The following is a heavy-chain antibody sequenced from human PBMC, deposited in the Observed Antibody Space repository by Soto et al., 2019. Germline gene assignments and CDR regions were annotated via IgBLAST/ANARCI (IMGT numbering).Heavy chain of an antibody. CDR2: IWYDGSNR. J-gene: IGHJ6*02. CDR3: ARDYYGSGKHSMDV. D-gene: IGHD3-10*01. Sequence: QVQLVESGGGVVQPGRSLRLSCAASGFTFSNYGMHWVRQAPGKGLEWVAVIWYDGSNRYYTDSVKGRFTISRDNSRNTRYVQMNSLRAEDTAVYYCARDYYGSGKHSMDVWGQGTTVTVSS. CDR1: GFTFSNYG. V-gene: IGHV3-33*01.